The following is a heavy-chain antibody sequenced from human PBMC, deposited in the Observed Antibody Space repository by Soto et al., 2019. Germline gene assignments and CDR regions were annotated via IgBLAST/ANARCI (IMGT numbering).Heavy chain of an antibody. J-gene: IGHJ4*02. Sequence: EVQLVESGGGLVKPGGSLRLSCAASGFTFSNAWISWVRQAPGKGLEWVGRIKSKTDGGTTDYAAPVKGRFTISRDDSKNTLYLQMNSLKTEDTAVYYCTTVGYRYVNPPFDYWGQGTLVTVSS. V-gene: IGHV3-15*01. CDR3: TTVGYRYVNPPFDY. CDR1: GFTFSNAW. D-gene: IGHD5-18*01. CDR2: IKSKTDGGTT.